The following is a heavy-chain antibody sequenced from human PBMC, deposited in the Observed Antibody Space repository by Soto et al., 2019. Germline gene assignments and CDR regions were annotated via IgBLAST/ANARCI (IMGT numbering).Heavy chain of an antibody. CDR2: IYWDDDK. J-gene: IGHJ4*02. V-gene: IGHV2-5*02. CDR1: GFSLNTYGVG. CDR3: ARALGSWGAYYFDY. D-gene: IGHD3-16*01. Sequence: GSGPTLVNHTQTLTLTCTVSGFSLNTYGVGVGWIRQPPGKALEWLALIYWDDDKRYSPSLKSRLTITKDTSKNQVVLTMTNMDPVDTVTYYCARALGSWGAYYFDYWGQGTLVTVSS.